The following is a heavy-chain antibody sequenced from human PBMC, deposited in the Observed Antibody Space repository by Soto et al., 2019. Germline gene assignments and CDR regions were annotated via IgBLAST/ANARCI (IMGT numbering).Heavy chain of an antibody. J-gene: IGHJ4*02. V-gene: IGHV3-64*01. CDR2: ISSNGGST. Sequence: EVQLVESGGGVVQPGGSLRLSCAASGFTFSSYAMHWVRQAPGKGLEYISAISSNGGSTYYANSVKGRFTISRDNSKNTLYLQMGSLRAEDMAVYYCARDTQGYFDYWGQGTLVTVSS. CDR3: ARDTQGYFDY. CDR1: GFTFSSYA.